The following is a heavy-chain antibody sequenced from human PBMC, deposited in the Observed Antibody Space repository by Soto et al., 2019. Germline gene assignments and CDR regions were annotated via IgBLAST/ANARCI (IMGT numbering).Heavy chain of an antibody. Sequence: GESLKISCKGSGYSFTSYWIGWVRQMPGKGLEWMGIIYPGDSDTRYSPSFQGQVTISADKSISTAYLQWSSLKASDTAMYYCASGFGSSFNYYSMDVWGQGTTVTVSS. CDR2: IYPGDSDT. J-gene: IGHJ6*02. CDR3: ASGFGSSFNYYSMDV. CDR1: GYSFTSYW. D-gene: IGHD6-13*01. V-gene: IGHV5-51*01.